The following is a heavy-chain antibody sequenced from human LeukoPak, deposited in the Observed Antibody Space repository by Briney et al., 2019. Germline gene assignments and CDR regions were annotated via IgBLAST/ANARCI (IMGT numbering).Heavy chain of an antibody. J-gene: IGHJ3*02. D-gene: IGHD6-13*01. Sequence: GGSLRLSCAASGFTFSSYAMHWVRQAPGKGLEWVAVISYDGSNKYYAGSVKGRFTISRDNSKNTLYLQMNSLRAEDTAVYYCARGYSSSWAGEDAFDIWGQGTMVTVSS. V-gene: IGHV3-30*04. CDR3: ARGYSSSWAGEDAFDI. CDR2: ISYDGSNK. CDR1: GFTFSSYA.